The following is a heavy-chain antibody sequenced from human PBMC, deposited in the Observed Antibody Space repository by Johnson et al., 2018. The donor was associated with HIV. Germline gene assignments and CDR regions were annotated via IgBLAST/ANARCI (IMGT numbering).Heavy chain of an antibody. D-gene: IGHD2-15*01. V-gene: IGHV3-30*14. J-gene: IGHJ3*02. CDR2: ISYDGSNK. CDR3: ATESRYCSGGSCQDAFDI. CDR1: GFTFSSYA. Sequence: QVQLVEFGGGVVQPGRSLRLSCAASGFTFSSYAMHWVRQAPGKGLEWVAVISYDGSNKYYADSVKGRFTISRDNSKNTLYLQMNSLRAEDTAFYYCATESRYCSGGSCQDAFDIWGQGTMVTVSS.